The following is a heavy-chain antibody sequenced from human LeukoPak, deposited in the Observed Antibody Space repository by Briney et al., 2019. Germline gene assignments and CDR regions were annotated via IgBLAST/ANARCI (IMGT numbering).Heavy chain of an antibody. J-gene: IGHJ4*02. Sequence: PGGSLRLSCAASGFTFSSYSLNWVRQAPGKGLEWVSYISSSSSTMYYADSVKGRFTISRDNAKNSLYLQMNSLRAEDTAVYYCARAGEWELLFYWGQGTLVTVSS. CDR2: ISSSSSTM. CDR1: GFTFSSYS. V-gene: IGHV3-48*01. D-gene: IGHD1-26*01. CDR3: ARAGEWELLFY.